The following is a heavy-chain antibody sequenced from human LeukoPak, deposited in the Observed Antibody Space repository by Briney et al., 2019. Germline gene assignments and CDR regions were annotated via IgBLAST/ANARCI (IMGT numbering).Heavy chain of an antibody. CDR3: TKGLWAGVSAAPD. J-gene: IGHJ4*02. Sequence: PGGSLRLSCAASGFTVSSNYMSWVRQAPGKGLEWVSVIYTSGSTYYADSVKGRFTISRDNSQNTVDLQMNSLRTEDTAVYYCTKGLWAGVSAAPDWGQGALVTVSS. CDR1: GFTVSSNY. D-gene: IGHD2-8*01. CDR2: IYTSGST. V-gene: IGHV3-66*01.